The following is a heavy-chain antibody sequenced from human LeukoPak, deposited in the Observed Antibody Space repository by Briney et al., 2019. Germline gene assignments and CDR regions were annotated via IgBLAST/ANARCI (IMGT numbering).Heavy chain of an antibody. D-gene: IGHD2-8*01. CDR3: ARAQRCTNGVCYIFRDAFDI. CDR1: GGSINNYY. CDR2: IYYSGST. Sequence: SETLSLTCTVSGGSINNYYWTWIRQPPGKGLEWIGYIYYSGSTNYNPSLKSRVTISVDTSKNQFSLKLTSVTAADTAVYYCARAQRCTNGVCYIFRDAFDIWGQGTMVTVSS. V-gene: IGHV4-59*01. J-gene: IGHJ3*02.